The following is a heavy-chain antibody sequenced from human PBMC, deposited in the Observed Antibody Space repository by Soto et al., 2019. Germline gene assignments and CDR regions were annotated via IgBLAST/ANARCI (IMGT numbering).Heavy chain of an antibody. V-gene: IGHV4-4*07. J-gene: IGHJ5*02. Sequence: PSETLSLTCAVSGGSMSSYFWSWIRQPPGKGLEWIGRIYATGDTDYNPSLKSRISMSVDMSKKQFSLTLRSVTAADTAIYYCVRDGTKNLRDRFEPWGRGILVTVPQ. CDR3: VRDGTKNLRDRFEP. CDR2: IYATGDT. D-gene: IGHD1-26*01. CDR1: GGSMSSYF.